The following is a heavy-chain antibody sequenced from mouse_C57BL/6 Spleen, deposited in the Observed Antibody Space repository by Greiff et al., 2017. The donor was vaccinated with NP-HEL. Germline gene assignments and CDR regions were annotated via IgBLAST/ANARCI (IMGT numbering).Heavy chain of an antibody. Sequence: EVQGVESGGGLVKPGGSLKLSCAASGFTFSDYGMHWVRQAPAKGLEWVAYISSGSSTIYYADTVKGRFTISRDNAKNTLFLQMTSLRSEDTAMYYCASPIYYDYDGGFAYWGQGTLVTVSA. J-gene: IGHJ3*01. V-gene: IGHV5-17*01. CDR3: ASPIYYDYDGGFAY. CDR2: ISSGSSTI. D-gene: IGHD2-4*01. CDR1: GFTFSDYG.